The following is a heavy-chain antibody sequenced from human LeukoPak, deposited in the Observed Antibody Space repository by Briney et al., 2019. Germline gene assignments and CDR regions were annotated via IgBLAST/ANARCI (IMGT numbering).Heavy chain of an antibody. CDR3: ARASSSSWYGMDV. J-gene: IGHJ6*02. CDR1: GGSISSGSYY. D-gene: IGHD6-13*01. CDR2: IYTSEST. Sequence: PSETLSLTCIVSGGSISSGSYYWSWIRQPAGKGLEWIGRIYTSESTNYNPSLKSRVTISVDMSKNQFSLKLSSVTAADTAVYYCARASSSSWYGMDVWGQGTTVTVSS. V-gene: IGHV4-61*02.